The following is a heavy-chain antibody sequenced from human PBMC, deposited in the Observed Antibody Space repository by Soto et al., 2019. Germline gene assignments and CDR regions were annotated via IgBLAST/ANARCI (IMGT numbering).Heavy chain of an antibody. CDR2: ISSRSIYI. CDR1: GFTFNTYT. CDR3: AREEVSRPNTYHGLDV. V-gene: IGHV3-21*01. J-gene: IGHJ6*02. Sequence: EVQLVESGGGLVKPGGSLRLSCAASGFTFNTYTMNWVRQAPGKVLEWVSSISSRSIYIYYADSVTGRFTISRDDAWNSLYLQMNSLRAEDTAVYYCAREEVSRPNTYHGLDVWGQGTTVTVSS.